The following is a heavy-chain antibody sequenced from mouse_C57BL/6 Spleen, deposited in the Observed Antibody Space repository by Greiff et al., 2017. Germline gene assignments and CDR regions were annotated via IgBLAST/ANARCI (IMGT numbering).Heavy chain of an antibody. CDR3: AGDGNYRFAY. V-gene: IGHV1-54*01. D-gene: IGHD2-1*01. J-gene: IGHJ3*01. CDR1: GYAFTNYL. Sequence: QVQLQQSGAELVRPGTSVTVSCKASGYAFTNYLIEWVKQRPGQGLEWIGVINPGSGGTNYNEKFKGKATLTADKSSSTAYMQLSSLTSEDSAVYFCAGDGNYRFAYWGQGTLVTVSA. CDR2: INPGSGGT.